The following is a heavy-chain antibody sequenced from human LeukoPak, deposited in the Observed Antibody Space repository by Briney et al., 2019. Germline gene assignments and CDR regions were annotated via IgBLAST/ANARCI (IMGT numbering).Heavy chain of an antibody. D-gene: IGHD5-12*01. Sequence: ASVKVSCKASGGTFSSYAISWVRQAPGQGLEWMGGIIPIFGTANYAQKFQGRVTITADESTSTAYMELSSLRSEDTAVYYCARKNVDIVATMEYYFDYWGQGTLVTVSS. CDR2: IIPIFGTA. J-gene: IGHJ4*02. V-gene: IGHV1-69*01. CDR1: GGTFSSYA. CDR3: ARKNVDIVATMEYYFDY.